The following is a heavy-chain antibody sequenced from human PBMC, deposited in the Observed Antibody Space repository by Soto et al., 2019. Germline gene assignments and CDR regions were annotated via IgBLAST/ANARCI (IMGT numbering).Heavy chain of an antibody. CDR2: VSYSGST. V-gene: IGHV4-61*08. D-gene: IGHD1-26*01. J-gene: IGHJ4*02. Sequence: QVQLQESGPGLVKPSETLSLTCTVSGDSVVTFGSYWSWIRQPPGKGLEWIGYVSYSGSTAFNPSLKSRVAILIDTSKNQVSLTLTSVTPADTAFYYCARGSAYSGSYGDSCGQGTLVPVSS. CDR1: GDSVVTFGSY. CDR3: ARGSAYSGSYGDS.